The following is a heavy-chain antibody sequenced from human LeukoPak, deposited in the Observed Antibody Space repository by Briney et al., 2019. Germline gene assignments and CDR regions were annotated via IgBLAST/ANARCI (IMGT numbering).Heavy chain of an antibody. V-gene: IGHV4-39*07. CDR2: IYFSGST. CDR1: GGSISSSSYY. D-gene: IGHD7-27*01. Sequence: SETLSLTCTVSGGSISSSSYYRGWIRQPPGKVLEWIGSIYFSGSTYYNPSLKSRVTISVDTSKNHFSLKLSSVTAADTAVYYCAREGLGIDYWGQGTLVTVSS. J-gene: IGHJ4*02. CDR3: AREGLGIDY.